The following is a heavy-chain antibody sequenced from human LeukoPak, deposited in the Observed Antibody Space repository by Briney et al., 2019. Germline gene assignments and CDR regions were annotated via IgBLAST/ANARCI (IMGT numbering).Heavy chain of an antibody. D-gene: IGHD2-21*01. Sequence: PGGSLRLSCAASGFTVSSNYMSWVRQAPGKGLEWVASINSRSSSMHYADSVEGRFTISRDNAKNSLYLQMNSLRAEDTAVYYCLRGDVRDYWGQGTLVTVSS. J-gene: IGHJ4*02. CDR1: GFTVSSNY. CDR3: LRGDVRDY. CDR2: INSRSSSM. V-gene: IGHV3-21*01.